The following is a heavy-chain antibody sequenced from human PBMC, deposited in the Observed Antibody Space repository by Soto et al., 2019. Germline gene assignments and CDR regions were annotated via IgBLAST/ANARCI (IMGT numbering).Heavy chain of an antibody. V-gene: IGHV3-23*01. CDR3: ARGSIAARLFDY. CDR2: ISGSGGST. J-gene: IGHJ4*02. D-gene: IGHD6-6*01. CDR1: GFTFSSYA. Sequence: GGSLRLSCAASGFTFSSYAMSWVRQAPGKGLEWVSAISGSGGSTYYADSVKGRFTISRDNSKNTLYLQMNSLRAEDTAVYYCARGSIAARLFDYWGQGTLVTVSS.